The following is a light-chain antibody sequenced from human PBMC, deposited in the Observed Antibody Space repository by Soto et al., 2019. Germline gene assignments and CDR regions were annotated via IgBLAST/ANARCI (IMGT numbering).Light chain of an antibody. V-gene: IGLV2-14*01. CDR2: KAT. Sequence: QSVLTQPASVSGSPGQSIAISCTGTRSDVGAYNYVSWYQQHPGKAPKLMISKATNRPSGVSDRFSGSKSGNTASLTISGLQAEDEADYYCRSFTSRFTFVFGTGTKVTVL. CDR1: RSDVGAYNY. J-gene: IGLJ1*01. CDR3: RSFTSRFTFV.